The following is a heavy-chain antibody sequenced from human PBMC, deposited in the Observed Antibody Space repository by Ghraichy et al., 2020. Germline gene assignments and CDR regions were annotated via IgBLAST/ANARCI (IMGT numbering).Heavy chain of an antibody. J-gene: IGHJ6*02. CDR2: ISGSGGST. CDR1: GFTFSSYA. CDR3: AKGVRPIRFLEWLQNYYYGMDV. D-gene: IGHD3-3*01. Sequence: GGSLRLSCAASGFTFSSYAMSWVRQAPGKGLEWVSAISGSGGSTYYADSVKGRFTISRDNSKNTLYLQMNSLRAEDTAVYYCAKGVRPIRFLEWLQNYYYGMDVWGQGTTVTVSS. V-gene: IGHV3-23*01.